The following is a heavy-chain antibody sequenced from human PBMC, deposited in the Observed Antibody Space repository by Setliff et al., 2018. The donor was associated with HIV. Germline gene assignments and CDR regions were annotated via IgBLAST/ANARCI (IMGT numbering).Heavy chain of an antibody. CDR3: TRGGGGARRVIGY. CDR2: IQYDGNTK. Sequence: PGESLKISCVPSGFPFSSHGMHWVRQAAGKGLEWIAFIQYDGNTKEYAESVRGRFTISRDNSKNTLFLQMNSLTVDDTAVYYCTRGGGGARRVIGYWGQGALVTVSS. D-gene: IGHD6-6*01. CDR1: GFPFSSHG. V-gene: IGHV3-30*02. J-gene: IGHJ4*02.